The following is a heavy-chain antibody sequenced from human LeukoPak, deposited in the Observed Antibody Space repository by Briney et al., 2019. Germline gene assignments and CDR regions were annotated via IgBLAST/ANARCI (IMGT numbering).Heavy chain of an antibody. CDR3: ARGTVTAPDY. Sequence: SVALSLTCTVSGASISGYYWTWIRQPPGKGLEWIGYIYNSGSTNYNPSLKSRVTMSVDTSKNQFSLKVTSVTPADTAVYYCARGTVTAPDYWGQGTLVTVPS. CDR2: IYNSGST. V-gene: IGHV4-59*01. J-gene: IGHJ4*02. D-gene: IGHD2-21*02. CDR1: GASISGYY.